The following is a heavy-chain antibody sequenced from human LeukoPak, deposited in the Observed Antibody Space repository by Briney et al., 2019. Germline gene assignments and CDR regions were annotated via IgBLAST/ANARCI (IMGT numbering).Heavy chain of an antibody. V-gene: IGHV1-18*01. J-gene: IGHJ6*03. Sequence: ASVKVSCKASGYTFTSYGISWVRQAPGQGLEWMGWISAYNGNTNYAQKLQGRVTMTTDTSTSTAYMELRSLRSDDKAVYYCARDRVAAAGLYYYYYYMDVWGKGTTVTVSS. CDR1: GYTFTSYG. CDR3: ARDRVAAAGLYYYYYYMDV. D-gene: IGHD6-13*01. CDR2: ISAYNGNT.